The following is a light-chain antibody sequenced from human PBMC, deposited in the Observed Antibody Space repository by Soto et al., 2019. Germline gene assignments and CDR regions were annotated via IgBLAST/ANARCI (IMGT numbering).Light chain of an antibody. CDR3: ETWDSSLRRV. CDR1: SSIIGNNY. J-gene: IGLJ3*02. Sequence: QSVLTQPPSVSAAPGQKVTISCSGSSSIIGNNYVSWYQQFPGTAPKLLIYDNNKRPSGIPDRFTGSKSGTSATLGITGLQTGDEADYYCETWDSSLRRVFGGGTKLTVL. V-gene: IGLV1-51*01. CDR2: DNN.